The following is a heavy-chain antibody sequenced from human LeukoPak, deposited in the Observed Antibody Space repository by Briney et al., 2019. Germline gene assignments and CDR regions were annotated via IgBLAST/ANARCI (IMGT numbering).Heavy chain of an antibody. J-gene: IGHJ6*03. V-gene: IGHV3-23*01. CDR1: GFTFSSYG. CDR2: ISSSGGNT. CDR3: AKKRARGAYCTGGTCYPYFYYYMYV. Sequence: GGTLRLSCAASGFTFSSYGMSWVRQAPGKGLEWVSSISSSGGNTYYADSVKGRFTISRDNSKNTLYLQMNSLRAEDTAIYYCAKKRARGAYCTGGTCYPYFYYYMYVWGKGTTVTI. D-gene: IGHD2-15*01.